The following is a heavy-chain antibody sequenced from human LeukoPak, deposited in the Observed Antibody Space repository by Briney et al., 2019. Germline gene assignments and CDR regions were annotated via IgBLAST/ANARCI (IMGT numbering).Heavy chain of an antibody. V-gene: IGHV3-33*01. CDR3: ARAPTVYSYGRSGGYYFDY. D-gene: IGHD5-18*01. Sequence: GGSLRLSCAASGFTFSSYGMHWVRQAPGKGLKWVAVLWYDGSNKNYADSVKGRFTISRDNSKNTLYLEVNSLRAEDTAVYYCARAPTVYSYGRSGGYYFDYWGQGTLVTVSS. CDR1: GFTFSSYG. CDR2: LWYDGSNK. J-gene: IGHJ4*02.